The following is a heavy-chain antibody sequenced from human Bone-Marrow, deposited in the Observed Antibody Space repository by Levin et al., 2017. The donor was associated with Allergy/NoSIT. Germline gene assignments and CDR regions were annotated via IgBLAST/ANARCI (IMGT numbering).Heavy chain of an antibody. D-gene: IGHD6-19*01. V-gene: IGHV3-23*01. CDR1: GFTFHNYA. J-gene: IGHJ4*02. Sequence: GESLKISCAASGFTFHNYAMSWVRQLPGRGLEWVSRLSGNGASTYYADSVKGRFTISRDNSKNTLYLQMNSLRADDTDIYHCARDYSDWYYFDSWGQGALVTVSS. CDR3: ARDYSDWYYFDS. CDR2: LSGNGAST.